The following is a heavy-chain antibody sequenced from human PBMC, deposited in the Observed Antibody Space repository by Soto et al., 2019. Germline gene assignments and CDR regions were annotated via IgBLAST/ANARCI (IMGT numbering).Heavy chain of an antibody. Sequence: PGGSLRLSCAASGFTFSSYAMSWVRQAPGKGLEWVSAISGSGGSTYYADSVKGRFTISRDNSKNTLYLQMNSLRAEDTAVYYCAKPSGYCSSTSCYFSRDYYYYMDVWGKGTTVTVSS. J-gene: IGHJ6*03. CDR1: GFTFSSYA. CDR2: ISGSGGST. CDR3: AKPSGYCSSTSCYFSRDYYYYMDV. V-gene: IGHV3-23*01. D-gene: IGHD2-2*01.